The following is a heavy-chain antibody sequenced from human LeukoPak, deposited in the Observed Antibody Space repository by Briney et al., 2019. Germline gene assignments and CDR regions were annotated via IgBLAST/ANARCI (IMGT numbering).Heavy chain of an antibody. Sequence: SETLSLTCTVSGGSISSYYWSWIRQPPGKGLEWIGYIYYSGSTNYNPSLKSRVTISVDTSKNQFSLKLSYVTAADTAVYYSARGYAGATTFDYWGQGTLVTVSS. CDR3: ARGYAGATTFDY. CDR1: GGSISSYY. CDR2: IYYSGST. J-gene: IGHJ4*02. V-gene: IGHV4-59*01. D-gene: IGHD1-26*01.